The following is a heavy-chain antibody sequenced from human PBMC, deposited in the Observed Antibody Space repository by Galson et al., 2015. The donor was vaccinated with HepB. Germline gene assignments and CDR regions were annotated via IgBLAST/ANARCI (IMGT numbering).Heavy chain of an antibody. D-gene: IGHD3-10*01. J-gene: IGHJ4*02. Sequence: SLRLSCAASGFTVRRNAMSWVRQAPGKGLEWVSTIYAGGATSYADSVKGRFTISRDKSRNTVYLQMNSLRPEDTAVYYCATTGAVDLGICDYWGQGTLVTVSS. CDR2: IYAGGAT. V-gene: IGHV3-66*02. CDR1: GFTVRRNA. CDR3: ATTGAVDLGICDY.